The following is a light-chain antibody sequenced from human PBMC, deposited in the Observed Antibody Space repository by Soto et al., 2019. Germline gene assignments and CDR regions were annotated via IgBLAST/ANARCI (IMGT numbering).Light chain of an antibody. CDR2: DVS. Sequence: QSALTQPPSASGSPGQSVTIACTGTSSDVGGYNYVAWYQQHPGNAPKLMIYDVSKRPSGVPDRFSGSKSGNTASLIVSGRQAEDEADYYCTSYAGSNNLMFGGGTKLTVL. CDR3: TSYAGSNNLM. CDR1: SSDVGGYNY. V-gene: IGLV2-8*01. J-gene: IGLJ3*02.